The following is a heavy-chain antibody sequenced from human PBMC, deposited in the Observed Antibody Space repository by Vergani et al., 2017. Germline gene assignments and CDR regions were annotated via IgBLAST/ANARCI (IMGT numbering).Heavy chain of an antibody. D-gene: IGHD3-10*01. CDR1: GFTFDDYA. CDR2: ISWNSGSI. Sequence: EVQLVESGGGLVQPGRSLRLSCAASGFTFDDYAMHWVRQAPGKGLEWVSGISWNSGSIGYADSVKGRFTISRDNAKNSLYLQMNSLRAEDTALYYCAKDIDGSGRYPDYWGQGTLVTVSS. CDR3: AKDIDGSGRYPDY. J-gene: IGHJ4*02. V-gene: IGHV3-9*01.